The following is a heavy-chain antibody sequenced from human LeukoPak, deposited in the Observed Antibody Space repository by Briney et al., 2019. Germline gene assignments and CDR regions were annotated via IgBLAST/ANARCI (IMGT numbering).Heavy chain of an antibody. D-gene: IGHD6-13*01. V-gene: IGHV4-59*01. CDR1: SGPINNYY. Sequence: SETLSLTCTVSSGPINNYYWSWIRQPPGKGLEWIGSISYSGSTNYNPSLKSQVTISVDTSKNQFSLKLPSVTAADTAVYYCARERIVAAVNYYFDYWGQGTLVTVSS. J-gene: IGHJ4*02. CDR2: ISYSGST. CDR3: ARERIVAAVNYYFDY.